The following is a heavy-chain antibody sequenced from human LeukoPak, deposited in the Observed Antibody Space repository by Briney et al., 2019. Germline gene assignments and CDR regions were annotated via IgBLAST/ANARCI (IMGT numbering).Heavy chain of an antibody. CDR1: GFTFSSSA. D-gene: IGHD6-13*01. J-gene: IGHJ4*02. V-gene: IGHV3-23*01. Sequence: GGSLRLSCAASGFTFSSSAMSWVRQTPGKGLEWVSAISGSGGSTYYANSVKGRFTISRDNSKNTLFLQMNSLRAEDTAVYYCAKSLGNSWSYFDYWGQGTLVPVSS. CDR3: AKSLGNSWSYFDY. CDR2: ISGSGGST.